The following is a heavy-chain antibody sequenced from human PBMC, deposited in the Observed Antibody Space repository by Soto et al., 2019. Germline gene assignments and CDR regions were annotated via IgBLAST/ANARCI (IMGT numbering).Heavy chain of an antibody. CDR2: IYDSGST. CDR1: GGSISSGGYY. D-gene: IGHD3-3*01. CDR3: AREPYDFGSGYFPNHDAFDI. V-gene: IGHV4-31*03. J-gene: IGHJ3*02. Sequence: QVQLQESGPGLVKPSQTLSLTCTVSGGSISSGGYYWSCIRQHPWKGLEWTGYIYDSGSTYYTPAPKSRVTISVDTSKSRSSRKRSSVTAADTAVDNCAREPYDFGSGYFPNHDAFDIWGQGTMVTVSS.